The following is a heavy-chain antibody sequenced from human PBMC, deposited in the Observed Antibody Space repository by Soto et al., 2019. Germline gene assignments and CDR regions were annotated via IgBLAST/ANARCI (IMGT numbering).Heavy chain of an antibody. CDR3: ARGGGAAGAFDI. CDR2: INHSGST. D-gene: IGHD6-13*01. CDR1: GGSFSGYY. V-gene: IGHV4-34*01. Sequence: SETLSLTCAVYGGSFSGYYWSWIRQPPGKGLEWIGEINHSGSTNYNPSLKSRVTISVDTSKNQFSLKLSSVTAADTAVYYCARGGGAAGAFDIWGQGTMVTVSS. J-gene: IGHJ3*02.